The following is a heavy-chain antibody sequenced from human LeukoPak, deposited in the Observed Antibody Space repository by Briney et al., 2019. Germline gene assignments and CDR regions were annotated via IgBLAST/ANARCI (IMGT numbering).Heavy chain of an antibody. CDR2: ISSSSSYI. V-gene: IGHV3-21*01. CDR1: GFTFSSYS. J-gene: IGHJ5*02. D-gene: IGHD5-18*01. Sequence: GGSLRLSCAASGFTFSSYSMNWVRQAPGKGLEWVSSISSSSSYIYYADSVKGRFTISRDNAKNSLYLQMNSLRAEDTAVYYCARGGREYSHMPRAWGQGTLVTVSS. CDR3: ARGGREYSHMPRA.